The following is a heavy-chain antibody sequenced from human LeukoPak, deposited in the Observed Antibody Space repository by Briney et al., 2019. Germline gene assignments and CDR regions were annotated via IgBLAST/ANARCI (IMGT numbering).Heavy chain of an antibody. V-gene: IGHV1-8*01. D-gene: IGHD3-22*01. J-gene: IGHJ4*02. CDR1: GYTFTSYD. Sequence: GASVKVSCKASGYTFTSYDITWVRQAPGEGLEWMGWMNPNNGNTGYAQRFQGRVTLTRDTSISTAYMELSSLRSEDTAVYYCARGFLDYDSSDYAFSYYWGQGTLVTVSS. CDR3: ARGFLDYDSSDYAFSYY. CDR2: MNPNNGNT.